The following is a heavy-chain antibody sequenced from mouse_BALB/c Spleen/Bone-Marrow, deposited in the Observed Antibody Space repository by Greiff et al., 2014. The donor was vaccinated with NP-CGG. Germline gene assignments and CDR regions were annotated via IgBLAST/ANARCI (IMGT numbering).Heavy chain of an antibody. V-gene: IGHV14-3*02. J-gene: IGHJ4*01. Sequence: EVQLVQSGAELVKPGASVKLSCTASGFNIKDTYMHWVKQRPEQGLEWIGRIDPANGNTKYDPKFQGKAIITADTSSKTAYLQLSSLTAKDTAVYYSARYYRSGCYAMDYWGQGTSVTVSS. CDR3: ARYYRSGCYAMDY. CDR2: IDPANGNT. CDR1: GFNIKDTY. D-gene: IGHD2-14*01.